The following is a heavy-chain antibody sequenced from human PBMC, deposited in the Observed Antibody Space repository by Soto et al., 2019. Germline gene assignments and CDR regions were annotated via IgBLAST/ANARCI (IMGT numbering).Heavy chain of an antibody. Sequence: GESLRISCKGSGYSFTDYWIGWVRQMRGKGLEWMGIIYPGDSDTRYSPSFQGQGTISADKSISTAYLQWSSLKASDTAIYYCARHPRYDNSGHDFDYCGQGTLGIVSS. D-gene: IGHD3-22*01. CDR3: ARHPRYDNSGHDFDY. CDR2: IYPGDSDT. V-gene: IGHV5-51*01. CDR1: GYSFTDYW. J-gene: IGHJ4*02.